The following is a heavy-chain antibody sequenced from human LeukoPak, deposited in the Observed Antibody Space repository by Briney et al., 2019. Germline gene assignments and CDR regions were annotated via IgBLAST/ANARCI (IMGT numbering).Heavy chain of an antibody. J-gene: IGHJ6*02. CDR2: IYTSGST. D-gene: IGHD1-26*01. Sequence: SETLSLTCTVSGGSISSGSYYWSWIRQPAGKGLEWIGRIYTSGSTNYNPSLKSRVTISVDTSKNQFSLKLSSVTAADTAVYYCARTSGSYRLYYYYGMDVWGQGTTVTVSS. V-gene: IGHV4-61*02. CDR1: GGSISSGSYY. CDR3: ARTSGSYRLYYYYGMDV.